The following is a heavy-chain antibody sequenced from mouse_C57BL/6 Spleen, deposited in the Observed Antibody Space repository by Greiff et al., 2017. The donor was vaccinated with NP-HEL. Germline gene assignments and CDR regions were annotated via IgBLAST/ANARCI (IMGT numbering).Heavy chain of an antibody. Sequence: EVKLQESGGGLVKPGGSLKLSCAASGFTFSSYTMSWVRQTPEKRLEWVATISGGGGNTYYPDSVKGRFTISRDNAKNTLYLQMSSLRSEDTALYYCARHYYGSSYGSAMDYWGQGTSVTVSS. D-gene: IGHD1-1*01. CDR2: ISGGGGNT. J-gene: IGHJ4*01. V-gene: IGHV5-9*01. CDR3: ARHYYGSSYGSAMDY. CDR1: GFTFSSYT.